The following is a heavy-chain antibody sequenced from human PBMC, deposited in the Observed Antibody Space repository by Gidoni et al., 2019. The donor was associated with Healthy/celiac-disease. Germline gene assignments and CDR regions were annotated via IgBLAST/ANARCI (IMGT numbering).Heavy chain of an antibody. D-gene: IGHD3-22*01. J-gene: IGHJ4*02. CDR3: ATVTYYYDSSGGFDY. Sequence: QLQLQESGPGLVKPSETLSLTCTVSGGSISSSSYYWGWIRQPPGKGLEWIGSIYYSGSTYYSPSLKSRVTISVDTSKNQFSLKLSSVTAADTAVYYCATVTYYYDSSGGFDYWGQGTLVTVSS. CDR1: GGSISSSSYY. V-gene: IGHV4-39*01. CDR2: IYYSGST.